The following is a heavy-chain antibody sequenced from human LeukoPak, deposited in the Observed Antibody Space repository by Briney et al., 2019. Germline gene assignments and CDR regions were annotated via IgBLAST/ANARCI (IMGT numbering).Heavy chain of an antibody. CDR1: GFTFSGYG. Sequence: GGSLRLSCAVSGFTFSGYGMHWFRQAPGQGLEWVALISYDGTKKYYADSVKGRFTISRDNANNFLYLQMNSLRAEDTALYYCARAYKDRSLAGKKEFFQHWGQGTLVTVSS. V-gene: IGHV3-30*03. J-gene: IGHJ1*01. CDR2: ISYDGTKK. D-gene: IGHD6-19*01. CDR3: ARAYKDRSLAGKKEFFQH.